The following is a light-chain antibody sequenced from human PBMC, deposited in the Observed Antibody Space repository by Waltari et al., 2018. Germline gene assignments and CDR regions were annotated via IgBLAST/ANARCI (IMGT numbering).Light chain of an antibody. J-gene: IGLJ7*01. CDR1: HSNIGNNY. V-gene: IGLV1-51*02. CDR2: EEG. CDR3: GTWDSSLSGAV. Sequence: QSVLTQPPSVSAAPGQRVTISCSGGHSNIGNNYVSWYRQFPGTAPELLIYEEGERASGVPGRFSGSKAGTSAALDSTGLQAGDEADYYCGTWDSSLSGAVFGGGTHLTVL.